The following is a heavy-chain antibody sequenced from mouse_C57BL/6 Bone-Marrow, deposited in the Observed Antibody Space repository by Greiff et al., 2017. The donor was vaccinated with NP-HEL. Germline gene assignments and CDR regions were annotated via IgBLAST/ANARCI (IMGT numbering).Heavy chain of an antibody. CDR3: ARESYGYYYAMDY. CDR2: ISSGSSTI. Sequence: EVKLVESGGGLVKPGGSLKLSCAASGFTFSDYGMHWVRQAPEKGLEWVAYISSGSSTIYYADTVKGRFTISRDNAKNTLFLQMTSLRSEDTAMYYCARESYGYYYAMDYWGQGTSVTVSS. J-gene: IGHJ4*01. V-gene: IGHV5-17*01. D-gene: IGHD1-1*01. CDR1: GFTFSDYG.